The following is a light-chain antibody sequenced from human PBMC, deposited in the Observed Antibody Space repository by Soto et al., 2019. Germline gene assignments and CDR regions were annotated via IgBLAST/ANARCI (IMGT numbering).Light chain of an antibody. J-gene: IGKJ3*01. V-gene: IGKV3-20*01. CDR3: QQYHSSPLFP. CDR2: GAS. Sequence: EIVLTQSPGTLSLSPGERATLSCRASQRVISDFLAWYQQKPGQARRLLIYGASNRATGIPDRFSGSGSGTDFTLTISSLEPEDFAVYYCQQYHSSPLFPFGPGTTVDIK. CDR1: QRVISDF.